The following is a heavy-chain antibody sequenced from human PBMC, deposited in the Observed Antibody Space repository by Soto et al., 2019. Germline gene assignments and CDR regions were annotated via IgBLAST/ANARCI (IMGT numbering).Heavy chain of an antibody. CDR1: GYSFTSYW. Sequence: EVQLVQSGAEVKKPGESLRISCKGSGYSFTSYWISWVRQMPGKGLEWMGRIDPSDSYTNYSPSFQGHVTISADKSISTAYLQWSSLKASDTAMYYCARLGYYDILTGYYTIDYWGQGTLVTVSS. D-gene: IGHD3-9*01. V-gene: IGHV5-10-1*01. J-gene: IGHJ4*02. CDR2: IDPSDSYT. CDR3: ARLGYYDILTGYYTIDY.